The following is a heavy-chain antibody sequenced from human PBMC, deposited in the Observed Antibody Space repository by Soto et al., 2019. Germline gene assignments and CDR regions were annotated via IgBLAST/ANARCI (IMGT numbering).Heavy chain of an antibody. Sequence: SETLSLTSTVSGGSISSADYSGSWISQPPGKGLEWIGYIYYSGSTYYNPSLKSRVTISVDTSKNQFSLKLSSVTAADTAVYYCARDAMSSYYYYYGMDVWGQGTTVTVSS. D-gene: IGHD6-13*01. V-gene: IGHV4-30-4*01. CDR3: ARDAMSSYYYYYGMDV. CDR2: IYYSGST. J-gene: IGHJ6*02. CDR1: GGSISSADYS.